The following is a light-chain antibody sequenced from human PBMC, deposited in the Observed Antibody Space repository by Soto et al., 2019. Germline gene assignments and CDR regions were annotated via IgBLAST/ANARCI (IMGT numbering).Light chain of an antibody. CDR1: QSVSSSH. CDR3: QQYGSSPGT. V-gene: IGKV3-20*01. Sequence: EIVLTQSPGTLSLSPGERATLSCRASQSVSSSHLAWYQQKPGQAPRLLIYGASIRATGIPDRFSGSGSGTDFTLTISRLEPEDFAVYYCQQYGSSPGTFGQGTKVEIK. CDR2: GAS. J-gene: IGKJ1*01.